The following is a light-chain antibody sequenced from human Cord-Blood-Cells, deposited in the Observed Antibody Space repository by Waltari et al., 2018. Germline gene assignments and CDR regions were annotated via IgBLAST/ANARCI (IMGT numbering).Light chain of an antibody. CDR2: EVS. CDR1: SSDVRGSNY. J-gene: IGLJ1*01. Sequence: SALTQPPSASGSPGQSLTIPCTGTSSDVRGSNYVSWYQHHPGKAPKRMLYEVSKRPSGVPDRFSGSKSGNTASLTVSGLQAEDEADYYCSSYAGSNNVFGTGTKVTVL. V-gene: IGLV2-8*01. CDR3: SSYAGSNNV.